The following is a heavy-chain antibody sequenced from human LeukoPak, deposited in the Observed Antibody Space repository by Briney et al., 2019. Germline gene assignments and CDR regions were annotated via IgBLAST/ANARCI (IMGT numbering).Heavy chain of an antibody. V-gene: IGHV3-30-3*01. CDR1: GFTFSSYA. CDR2: ISYDGSNK. CDR3: ARGTGYSSGWYLPYGMDV. J-gene: IGHJ6*02. D-gene: IGHD6-19*01. Sequence: GGSLRLSCAASGFTFSSYAMHWVRQAPGKGLEWVAVISYDGSNKYYADSVKGRFTISRDNSKNTLYLQMNSLRAEDTAVYYCARGTGYSSGWYLPYGMDVWGQGTTVTVSS.